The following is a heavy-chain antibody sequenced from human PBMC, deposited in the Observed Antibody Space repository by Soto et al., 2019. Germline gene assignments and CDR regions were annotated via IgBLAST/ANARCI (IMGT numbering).Heavy chain of an antibody. Sequence: GGSLRLSCAASGFTFSSYGMHWVRQAPGKGLEWVAVISYDGSNKYYADSVKGRFTISRDNSKNTLYLQMNSLRAEDTAVYYCAKLPSVPGTHTDAFDIWGQGTMVTVS. V-gene: IGHV3-30*18. CDR3: AKLPSVPGTHTDAFDI. J-gene: IGHJ3*02. CDR1: GFTFSSYG. CDR2: ISYDGSNK. D-gene: IGHD1-1*01.